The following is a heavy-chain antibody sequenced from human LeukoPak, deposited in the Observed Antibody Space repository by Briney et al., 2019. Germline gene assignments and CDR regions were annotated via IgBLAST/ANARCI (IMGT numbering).Heavy chain of an antibody. CDR2: VWSDGSNR. CDR3: AKSNTESQTTVGN. D-gene: IGHD1-14*01. J-gene: IGHJ4*02. CDR1: GFAFNTYG. Sequence: GGSLRLSCAASGFAFNTYGMHWVRQAPGKGLEWIAVVWSDGSNRFYADSVEGRFTISRDNSKNTLYLQMNSLRAEDTAVYYCAKSNTESQTTVGNWGQGTLVSVSS. V-gene: IGHV3-33*06.